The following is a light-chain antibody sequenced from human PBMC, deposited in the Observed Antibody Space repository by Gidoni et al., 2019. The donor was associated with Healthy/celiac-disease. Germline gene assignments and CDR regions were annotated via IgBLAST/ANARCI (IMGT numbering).Light chain of an antibody. Sequence: EIVMTQSPATLSVSPGERATLSCRASQSVNSTLAWYQQKPGQAPRLLIYGASTRATGIPARFSGSGSGTEFTLTISSLQSEDFAVYYCQQYNNWITFGQGTRLEIK. CDR3: QQYNNWIT. CDR2: GAS. V-gene: IGKV3-15*01. J-gene: IGKJ5*01. CDR1: QSVNST.